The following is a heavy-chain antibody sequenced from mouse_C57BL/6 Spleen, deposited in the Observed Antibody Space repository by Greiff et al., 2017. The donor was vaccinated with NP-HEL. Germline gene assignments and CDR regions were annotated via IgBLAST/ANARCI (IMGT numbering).Heavy chain of an antibody. V-gene: IGHV1-82*01. CDR2: IYPGDGDT. CDR3: ARGSDSFDY. Sequence: QVQLKESGPELVKPGASVKISCKASGYAFSSSWMNWVKQRPGKGLEWIGRIYPGDGDTNYNGKFKGKATLTADKSSSTAYMQLSSLTSEDSAVYFCARGSDSFDYWGQGTTLTVSS. J-gene: IGHJ2*01. CDR1: GYAFSSSW.